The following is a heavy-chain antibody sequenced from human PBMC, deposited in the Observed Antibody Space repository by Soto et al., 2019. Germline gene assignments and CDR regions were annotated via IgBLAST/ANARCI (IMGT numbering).Heavy chain of an antibody. CDR2: IYHSGST. J-gene: IGHJ4*02. CDR3: ARAAAAAGKTPVDY. V-gene: IGHV4-4*02. CDR1: SGSISSSNW. D-gene: IGHD6-13*01. Sequence: SETLSLTCAVSSGSISSSNWWSWVRQPPGKGLEWIGEIYHSGSTNYNPSLKSRVTISVDKSKNQFSLKLSSVTAADTAVYYCARAAAAAGKTPVDYWGQGTLVPVSS.